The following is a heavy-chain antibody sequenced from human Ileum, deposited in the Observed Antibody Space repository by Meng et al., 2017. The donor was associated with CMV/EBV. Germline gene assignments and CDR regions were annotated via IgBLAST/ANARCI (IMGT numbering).Heavy chain of an antibody. CDR1: GGPVSSGSYY. V-gene: IGHV4-61*01. D-gene: IGHD4-17*01. CDR2: IYNLGST. Sequence: SETLSLTCTVSGGPVSSGSYYRTWIRQPPGKGLEWIGYIYNLGSTNYNPSLNSRVTISVDTSKDQISLKLRSVTAADTAVYFCAKGPYGDYAMDVWGQGTTVTVSS. CDR3: AKGPYGDYAMDV. J-gene: IGHJ6*02.